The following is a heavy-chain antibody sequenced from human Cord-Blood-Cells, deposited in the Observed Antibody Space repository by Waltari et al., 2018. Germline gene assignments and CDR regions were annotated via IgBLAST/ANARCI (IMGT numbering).Heavy chain of an antibody. D-gene: IGHD3-10*01. Sequence: QVQLVQSGAEVKKPGASVKVSCKASGYTFTSYDINWERQATGQGLEWMGWMNPNSGNTGYAQKFQGRVTMTRNTSISTAYMELSSLRSEDTAVYYCARVKNYYGSGSYYNVYYWGQGTLVTVSS. CDR1: GYTFTSYD. V-gene: IGHV1-8*01. J-gene: IGHJ4*02. CDR3: ARVKNYYGSGSYYNVYY. CDR2: MNPNSGNT.